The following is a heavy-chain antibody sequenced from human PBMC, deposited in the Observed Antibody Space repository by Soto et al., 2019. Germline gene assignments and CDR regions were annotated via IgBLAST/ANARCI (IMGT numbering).Heavy chain of an antibody. CDR2: ISGNGGDYT. CDR1: GFTFSTYA. D-gene: IGHD2-2*01. Sequence: EAQLLESGGGLVQPGGSLRLSCAASGFTFSTYAMSWVRQAPRKGLEWVSAISGNGGDYTYYADSVKGRFTISRDNSKNTLYLQMNSLRAEDTAVYYCVPLCRYCSTTTPSWGQGTLVTVSS. J-gene: IGHJ4*02. CDR3: VPLCRYCSTTTPS. V-gene: IGHV3-23*01.